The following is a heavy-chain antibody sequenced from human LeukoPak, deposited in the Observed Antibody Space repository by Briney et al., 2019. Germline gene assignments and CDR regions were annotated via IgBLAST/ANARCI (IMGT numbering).Heavy chain of an antibody. CDR3: AGVHRIYSSSWYMMGSFDY. V-gene: IGHV1-69*13. Sequence: ASVKVSCKASGGTFSSYAISWVRQAPGQGLEWMGGIIPIFGTANYAQKFQGRVTITADESTSTAYMELSSLRSDDTAVYYCAGVHRIYSSSWYMMGSFDYWGQGTLVTVSS. J-gene: IGHJ4*02. CDR1: GGTFSSYA. D-gene: IGHD6-13*01. CDR2: IIPIFGTA.